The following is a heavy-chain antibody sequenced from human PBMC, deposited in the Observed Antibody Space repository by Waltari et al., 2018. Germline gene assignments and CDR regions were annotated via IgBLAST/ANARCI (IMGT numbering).Heavy chain of an antibody. V-gene: IGHV3-21*01. J-gene: IGHJ4*02. Sequence: EVQLVESGGGLVKPGGSLRLSCAASGFTFSSYSMNWVRQAPGKGLEWVSSISSSSSYIYYADSVKGRFTISRDNAKNSLYLQMNSLRAEDTAVYYCAIKPAEGYSSGWYVDYWGQGTLVTVSS. CDR3: AIKPAEGYSSGWYVDY. CDR2: ISSSSSYI. D-gene: IGHD6-19*01. CDR1: GFTFSSYS.